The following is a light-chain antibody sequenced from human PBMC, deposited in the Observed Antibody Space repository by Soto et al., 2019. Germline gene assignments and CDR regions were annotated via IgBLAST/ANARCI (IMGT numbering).Light chain of an antibody. CDR1: SSNIGNNY. Sequence: QSVLTQPPSVSVAPGQKVTISCSGSSSNIGNNYVSWYQQLPGTAPKLLIYENNKRPSGIPDRFSGSKSGTSATLGITGLQTGDEADYYCGTWDSSLSAWVFGGGTQLTVL. CDR2: ENN. J-gene: IGLJ3*02. V-gene: IGLV1-51*02. CDR3: GTWDSSLSAWV.